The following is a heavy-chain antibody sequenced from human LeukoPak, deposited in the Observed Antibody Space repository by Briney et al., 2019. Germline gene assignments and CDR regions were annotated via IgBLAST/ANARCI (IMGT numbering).Heavy chain of an antibody. J-gene: IGHJ4*02. CDR3: TRGARVAGDY. Sequence: GGSVRLSCGASGFSFSNYAMSWVRQAPGKGLEWVSAISNGGSGTYYADSVKGRFTISRDNSRNTLYLQMNSLRAEDTATYHCTRGARVAGDYWGQGTLATVSS. D-gene: IGHD2-15*01. V-gene: IGHV3-23*01. CDR1: GFSFSNYA. CDR2: ISNGGSGT.